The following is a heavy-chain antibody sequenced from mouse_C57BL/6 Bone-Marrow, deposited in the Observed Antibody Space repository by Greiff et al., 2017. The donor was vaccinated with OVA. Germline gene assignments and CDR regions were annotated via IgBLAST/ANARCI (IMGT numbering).Heavy chain of an antibody. J-gene: IGHJ2*01. CDR3: TKVGITTYFDY. CDR1: GYTFTSYW. CDR2: IYPGNSDT. V-gene: IGHV1-5*01. Sequence: EVQLQQSGTVLARPGASVKMSCKTSGYTFTSYWMHWVKQRPGQGLEWIGAIYPGNSDTSYNQKFQGKAKLTAVTSASTAYMELSSLTNEDSAVYYCTKVGITTYFDYGGQGTTRTVSA. D-gene: IGHD1-1*01.